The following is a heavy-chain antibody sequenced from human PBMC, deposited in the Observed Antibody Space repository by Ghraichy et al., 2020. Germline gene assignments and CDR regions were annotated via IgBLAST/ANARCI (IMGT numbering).Heavy chain of an antibody. CDR1: GGSISSSSYY. J-gene: IGHJ6*03. Sequence: GSLSLTCTVSGGSISSSSYYWGWIRQPPGKGLEWIGSIYYSGSTYYNPSLKSRVTISVDTSKNQFSLKLSSVTAADTAVYYCARVRYYYYYMDVWGKGTTVTVSS. CDR3: ARVRYYYYYMDV. CDR2: IYYSGST. V-gene: IGHV4-39*07.